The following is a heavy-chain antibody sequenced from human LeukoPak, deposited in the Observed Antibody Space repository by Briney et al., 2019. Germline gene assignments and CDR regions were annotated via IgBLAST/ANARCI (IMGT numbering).Heavy chain of an antibody. Sequence: SETLSLTCAVYGGSFSGYYWSWIRQPPVKGLEWIGEINHSGSTNYNPSLKSRVTISVDTSKNQFSLKLSSVTAADTAVYYCARDREVGATGYYFDYWGQGTLVTVSS. CDR1: GGSFSGYY. V-gene: IGHV4-34*01. CDR3: ARDREVGATGYYFDY. CDR2: INHSGST. D-gene: IGHD1-26*01. J-gene: IGHJ4*02.